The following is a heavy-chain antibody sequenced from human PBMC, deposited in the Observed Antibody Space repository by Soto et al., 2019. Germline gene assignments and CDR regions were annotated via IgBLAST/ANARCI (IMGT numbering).Heavy chain of an antibody. Sequence: GGSLRLSCAASGFTFSSYIMNWVRQAPGKGLEWVSSISSSSSYIYYADSVKGRFTISRDNAKNSLYLQMNSLRAEDTAVYYCARVQETGGYGDYYYYYGMDVWGQGTTVTVSS. CDR2: ISSSSSYI. CDR3: ARVQETGGYGDYYYYYGMDV. J-gene: IGHJ6*02. V-gene: IGHV3-21*01. CDR1: GFTFSSYI. D-gene: IGHD4-17*01.